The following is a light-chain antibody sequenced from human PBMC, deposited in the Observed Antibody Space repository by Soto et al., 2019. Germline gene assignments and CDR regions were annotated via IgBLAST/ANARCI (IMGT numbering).Light chain of an antibody. J-gene: IGKJ1*01. Sequence: DIQMTQSPSTLSASVGDIVTITCRASQSISSWLAWYQQKPGKAPKLLIYKASSLESGVPSRFSGSGSGTEFTLTISSLQPDDFATYYCQQYNSLWTFGQGTKV. V-gene: IGKV1-5*03. CDR1: QSISSW. CDR2: KAS. CDR3: QQYNSLWT.